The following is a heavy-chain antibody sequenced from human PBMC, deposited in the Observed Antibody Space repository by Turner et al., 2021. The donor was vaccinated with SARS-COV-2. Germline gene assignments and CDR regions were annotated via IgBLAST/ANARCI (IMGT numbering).Heavy chain of an antibody. CDR1: GGSISSYY. CDR2: IYDSGSTNYNPSGST. J-gene: IGHJ6*02. Sequence: QVQLQESGPGLVKPSETLSLTCTVSGGSISSYYWSWIRQPPGKGLEWIGFIYDSGSTNYNPSGSTNYNPSLKSRVTISVDTSKNQFSLRLSSVTAADTAVYYCARELASFDYYYGMDVWGQGTTVTVSS. CDR3: ARELASFDYYYGMDV. V-gene: IGHV4-4*08.